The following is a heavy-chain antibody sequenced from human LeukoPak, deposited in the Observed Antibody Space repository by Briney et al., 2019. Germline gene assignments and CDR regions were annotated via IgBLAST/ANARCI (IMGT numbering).Heavy chain of an antibody. CDR3: ARWYCSSTTCYYLDY. V-gene: IGHV4-59*01. CDR2: IYYSGNT. D-gene: IGHD2-2*01. Sequence: SETLSLTCTVSGGSISNYYWSWIRQPPGRGLEYIGHIYYSGNTDYNPSLKSRVTISVDTSKYQFSLKLNSVTAADTAVYYCARWYCSSTTCYYLDYWGQGTLVTVSS. J-gene: IGHJ4*02. CDR1: GGSISNYY.